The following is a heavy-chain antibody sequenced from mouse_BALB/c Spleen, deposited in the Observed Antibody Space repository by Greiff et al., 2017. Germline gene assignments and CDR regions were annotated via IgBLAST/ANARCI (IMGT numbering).Heavy chain of an antibody. CDR1: GFTFSSYG. V-gene: IGHV5-6-3*01. D-gene: IGHD1-1*02. Sequence: EVMLVESGGGLVQPGGSLKLSCAASGFTFSSYGMSWVRQTPDKRLELVATINSNGGSTYYPDSVKGRFTISRDNAKNTLYLQMSSLKSEDTAMYYCARYGLSYYAMDYWGQGTSVTVSS. J-gene: IGHJ4*01. CDR3: ARYGLSYYAMDY. CDR2: INSNGGST.